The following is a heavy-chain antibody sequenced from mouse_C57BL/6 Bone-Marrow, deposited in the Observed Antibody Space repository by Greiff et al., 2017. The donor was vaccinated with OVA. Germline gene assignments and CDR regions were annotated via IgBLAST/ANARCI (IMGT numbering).Heavy chain of an antibody. V-gene: IGHV3-8*01. CDR1: GYSITSDY. Sequence: EVQGVESGPGLAKPSQTLSLTCSVTGYSITSDYWNWIRKFPGNKLEYMGYISYSGSTYYNPSLKSRISITRDTSKNQYYLQLNSVTTEDTATYYCARGSYYYGSSYAMDYWGQGTSVTVSS. CDR2: ISYSGST. J-gene: IGHJ4*01. D-gene: IGHD1-1*01. CDR3: ARGSYYYGSSYAMDY.